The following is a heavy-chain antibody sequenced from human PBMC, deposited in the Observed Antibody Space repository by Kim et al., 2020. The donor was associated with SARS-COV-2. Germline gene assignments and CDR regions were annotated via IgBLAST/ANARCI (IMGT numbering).Heavy chain of an antibody. J-gene: IGHJ6*01. V-gene: IGHV4-39*01. CDR1: GGSISSSSYY. CDR2: IYYSGST. D-gene: IGHD6-13*01. CDR3: ARQAAAGTAYYYGMDV. Sequence: SETLSLNCTVSGGSISSSSYYWGWIRQPPGKGLEWIGSIYYSGSTYYNPSLKSRVTISVDTSKNQFSLKLSSVTAADTAVYYCARQAAAGTAYYYGMDV.